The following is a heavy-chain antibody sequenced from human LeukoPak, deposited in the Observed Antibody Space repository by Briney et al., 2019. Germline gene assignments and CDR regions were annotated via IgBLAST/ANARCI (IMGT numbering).Heavy chain of an antibody. CDR1: GTSISSGSHY. V-gene: IGHV4-39*07. J-gene: IGHJ5*02. CDR3: ARDNSSSWYSWFDP. Sequence: SETLSLTCTVSGTSISSGSHYWGWIRQPPGKGLEWIGRIYTSGSTNYNPSLKSRVTMSVDTSKNQFSLKLSSVTAADTAVYYCARDNSSSWYSWFDPWGQGTLVTVSS. D-gene: IGHD6-13*01. CDR2: IYTSGST.